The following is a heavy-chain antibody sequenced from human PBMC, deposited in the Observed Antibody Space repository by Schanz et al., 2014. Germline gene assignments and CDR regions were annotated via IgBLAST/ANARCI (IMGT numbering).Heavy chain of an antibody. V-gene: IGHV3-30*18. CDR1: GFTFSTHA. J-gene: IGHJ5*01. Sequence: VQLVESGGGLVQPGGSLRLSCSASGFTFSTHAMHWVRQAPGKGLEWVALVSSDGNNDYYTDSVKGRFTISRDNSKNTLYLQMNSLRAEDTAVYYCAKTPREYCNYDNCPNWFDSWGQGTLVTVSS. CDR2: VSSDGNND. CDR3: AKTPREYCNYDNCPNWFDS. D-gene: IGHD2-15*01.